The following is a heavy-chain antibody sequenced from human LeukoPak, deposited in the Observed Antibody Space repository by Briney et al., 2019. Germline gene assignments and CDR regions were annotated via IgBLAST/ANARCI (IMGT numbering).Heavy chain of an antibody. V-gene: IGHV1-2*02. CDR2: INPNSGGT. CDR3: ARDLGIQLWSLGY. CDR1: GYTFTGYY. Sequence: ASVEVSCKASGYTFTGYYMHWVRQAPGQGLEWMGWINPNSGGTNYAQKFQGRVTMTRDTSISTAYMELSRLRSDDTAVYYCARDLGIQLWSLGYWGQGTLVTVSS. D-gene: IGHD5-18*01. J-gene: IGHJ4*02.